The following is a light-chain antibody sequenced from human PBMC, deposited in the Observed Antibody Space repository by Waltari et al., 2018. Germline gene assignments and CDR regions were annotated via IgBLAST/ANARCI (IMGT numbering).Light chain of an antibody. V-gene: IGLV2-8*01. CDR2: EVS. CDR3: SSYVANNNPV. CDR1: SSDVGGYNF. J-gene: IGLJ2*01. Sequence: QSALTQPPSASGSPGQSVTISCTGTSSDVGGYNFVSWYQHHPGKAPRLIIYEVSERPSGVPDRFSGSKSGNTASLTVSGLQAEDEADYYCSSYVANNNPVFGGGTKLIVL.